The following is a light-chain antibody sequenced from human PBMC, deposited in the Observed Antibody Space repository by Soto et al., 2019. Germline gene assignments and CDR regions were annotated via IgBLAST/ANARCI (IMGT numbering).Light chain of an antibody. CDR2: DAF. V-gene: IGKV3-11*01. CDR1: QNAHTS. CDR3: QQRSNWPLT. J-gene: IGKJ4*01. Sequence: VLTQFPVTLSLSPGERATLSCRASQNAHTSLAWYRQKPGQAPRLLIYDAFKRAAGIPARFSGAGSGTDFTLTIYSLEPADFAVYYCQQRSNWPLTFGGGTKVDIK.